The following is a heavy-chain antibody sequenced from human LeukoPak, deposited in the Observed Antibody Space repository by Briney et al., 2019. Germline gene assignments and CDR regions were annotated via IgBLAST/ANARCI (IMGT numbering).Heavy chain of an antibody. CDR1: GGSISSYY. J-gene: IGHJ4*02. V-gene: IGHV4-59*01. CDR2: IYYSGST. D-gene: IGHD5-12*01. CDR3: AKGYTGYVIDY. Sequence: TSETLSLTCTVSGGSISSYYWSWIRQPPGKRLEWIGYIYYSGSTNYNPSLKSRVTISVDTSKNQFSLKLSSVTAADTAVYYCAKGYTGYVIDYWGQGTLVTVSS.